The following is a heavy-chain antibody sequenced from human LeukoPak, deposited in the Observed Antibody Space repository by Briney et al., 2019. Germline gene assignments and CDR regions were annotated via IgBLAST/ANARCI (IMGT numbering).Heavy chain of an antibody. J-gene: IGHJ5*02. D-gene: IGHD6-19*01. CDR3: ARTYSSGWYSYNWFDP. CDR1: VGTFSSYA. V-gene: IGHV1-3*01. Sequence: ASVKVSCKASVGTFSSYAISWVRQAPGQRLEWMGWINAGNGNTKYSQKFQGRVTITRDTSASTAYMELSSLRSEDTAVYYCARTYSSGWYSYNWFDPWGQGTLVTVSS. CDR2: INAGNGNT.